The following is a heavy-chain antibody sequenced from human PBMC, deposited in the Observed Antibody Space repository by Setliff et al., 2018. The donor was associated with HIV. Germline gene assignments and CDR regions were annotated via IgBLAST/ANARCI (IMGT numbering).Heavy chain of an antibody. V-gene: IGHV4-39*07. CDR1: GGSISGSSYF. D-gene: IGHD4-17*01. CDR2: LYHRGSP. Sequence: SETLFLTCTVSGGSISGSSYFLAWIRQPPGKGLEWIGSLYHRGSPSYSPSLRSRVTISADTSKNQVSLKLISVTAADTAVYYCARLMRDYGEYDWGQGTLVTVSS. J-gene: IGHJ4*02. CDR3: ARLMRDYGEYD.